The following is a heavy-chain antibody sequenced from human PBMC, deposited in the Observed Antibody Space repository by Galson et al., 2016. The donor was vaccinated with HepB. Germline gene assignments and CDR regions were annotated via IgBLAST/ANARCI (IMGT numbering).Heavy chain of an antibody. V-gene: IGHV5-51*01. Sequence: QSGAEVKKPGESLKISCQGSGYTFTNYWIAWVRQMPGKGLEWMGVIYPGDSDTRYSPSFQGQVTISADKSISTAFLQWDSLKASDTAMYYCARHGIWGSGECYFHFWGQGTLVTVSS. CDR3: ARHGIWGSGECYFHF. D-gene: IGHD3-10*01. CDR1: GYTFTNYW. CDR2: IYPGDSDT. J-gene: IGHJ4*02.